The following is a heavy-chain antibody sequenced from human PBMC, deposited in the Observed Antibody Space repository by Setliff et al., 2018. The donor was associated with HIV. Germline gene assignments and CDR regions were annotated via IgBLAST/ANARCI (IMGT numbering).Heavy chain of an antibody. D-gene: IGHD3-10*01. J-gene: IGHJ4*02. Sequence: SETLSLTCTVSGGFISSSSYYWGWIRQPPGKGLEWIGSIYHSGSTYYNPSLKSRLTMSVDTAKNRFSLKLISVTAADTAVYYCARDRALRFSKSPSFNYFDVWGQGALVTVSS. CDR1: GGFISSSSYY. CDR3: ARDRALRFSKSPSFNYFDV. V-gene: IGHV4-39*07. CDR2: IYHSGST.